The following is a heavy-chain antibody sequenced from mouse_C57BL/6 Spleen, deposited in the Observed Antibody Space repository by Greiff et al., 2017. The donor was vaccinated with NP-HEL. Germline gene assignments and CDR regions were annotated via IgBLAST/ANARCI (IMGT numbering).Heavy chain of an antibody. V-gene: IGHV1-50*01. CDR3: ARRDISVYDGYSYFDY. Sequence: QVQLQQPGAELVKPGASVKLSCKASGYTFTSYWMQWVKQRPGQGLEWIGEIDPSDSYTNYNQKFKGKATLTVDTSSSTAYMQLSSLTSEDSAVYYCARRDISVYDGYSYFDYWGQGTTLTVSS. CDR2: IDPSDSYT. J-gene: IGHJ2*01. D-gene: IGHD2-3*01. CDR1: GYTFTSYW.